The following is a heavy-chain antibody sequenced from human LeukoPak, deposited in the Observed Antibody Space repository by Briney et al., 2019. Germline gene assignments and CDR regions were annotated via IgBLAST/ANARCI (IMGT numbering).Heavy chain of an antibody. CDR2: ISYDGSNK. D-gene: IGHD6-13*01. CDR3: ARVREQQLVRGGYFDY. Sequence: PGRSLRLSCAASGFTFSSYAMHCVRQAPGKGLEWVAVISYDGSNKYYADSVKGRFNISRDNSENPMYLQMNSLRAEDKAVYYCARVREQQLVRGGYFDYWGQGTLVTVSS. V-gene: IGHV3-30-3*01. CDR1: GFTFSSYA. J-gene: IGHJ4*02.